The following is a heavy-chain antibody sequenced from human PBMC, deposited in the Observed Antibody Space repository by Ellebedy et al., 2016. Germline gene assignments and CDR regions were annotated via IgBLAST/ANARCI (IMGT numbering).Heavy chain of an antibody. Sequence: GGSLRLSCAASGFTFSSYAMSWVRQAPGKGLEWVSAISGSGGSTYYADSVKGRFTISRDNSRNIVYLQMNSLRAEDTAVYYCAKRTGSYIYYGMDVWGQGTTVTVSS. CDR2: ISGSGGST. V-gene: IGHV3-23*01. CDR1: GFTFSSYA. J-gene: IGHJ6*02. CDR3: AKRTGSYIYYGMDV. D-gene: IGHD1-26*01.